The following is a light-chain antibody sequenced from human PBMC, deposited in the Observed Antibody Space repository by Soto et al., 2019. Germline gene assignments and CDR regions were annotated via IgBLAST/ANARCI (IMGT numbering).Light chain of an antibody. CDR2: GAS. CDR1: QSVNNNF. V-gene: IGKV3-20*01. J-gene: IGKJ4*01. Sequence: DIVLTQSPGTLSLSPGERATLSCRASQSVNNNFLAWYQQKPGQAPRLLIYGASSRATGIPDRFSGSGSGTDFTLTINRLDPEDFAVHYCQHYVTYPLTFGGGTKVEIK. CDR3: QHYVTYPLT.